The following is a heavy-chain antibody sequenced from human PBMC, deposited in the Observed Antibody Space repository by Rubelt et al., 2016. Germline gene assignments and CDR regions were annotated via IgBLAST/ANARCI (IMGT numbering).Heavy chain of an antibody. CDR2: INHGGST. Sequence: QVQLQESGPGLVKPSGTLSLTCAVYGGSFSGHFWSWIRQPPGKGLEWIGEINHGGSTNYNPSLKSRVTMSVDTSKNQFSPKLSSVTAADTAVYYCARVGSYREDYWGQGTVVTVSS. D-gene: IGHD1-26*01. V-gene: IGHV4-34*10. J-gene: IGHJ4*02. CDR1: GGSFSGHF. CDR3: ARVGSYREDY.